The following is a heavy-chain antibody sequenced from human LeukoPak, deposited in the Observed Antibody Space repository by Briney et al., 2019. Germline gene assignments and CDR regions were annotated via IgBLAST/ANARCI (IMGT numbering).Heavy chain of an antibody. J-gene: IGHJ4*02. CDR2: IYYSGST. CDR3: ASTSRDGNFDY. CDR1: GGSISSSSYY. D-gene: IGHD5-24*01. V-gene: IGHV4-39*07. Sequence: SETLSLTCTVSGGSISSSSYYWGWIRQPPGKGLEWIGSIYYSGSTYYNPSLKSRVTISVDTSKNQFSLKLSSVTAADTAVYYCASTSRDGNFDYWGQGTLVTVSS.